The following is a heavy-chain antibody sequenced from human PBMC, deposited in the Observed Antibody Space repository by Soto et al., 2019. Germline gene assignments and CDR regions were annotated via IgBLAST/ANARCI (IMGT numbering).Heavy chain of an antibody. Sequence: LVKVSCKASGYTFTGYYMHWVRQATGQGLEWMGWINPNSGGTNYAQKFQGWVTMTRDTSISTAYMELSRLRSDDTAVYYCARELRGFAVDYWGQGTLVTVSS. CDR3: ARELRGFAVDY. CDR1: GYTFTGYY. J-gene: IGHJ4*02. V-gene: IGHV1-2*04. D-gene: IGHD3-10*01. CDR2: INPNSGGT.